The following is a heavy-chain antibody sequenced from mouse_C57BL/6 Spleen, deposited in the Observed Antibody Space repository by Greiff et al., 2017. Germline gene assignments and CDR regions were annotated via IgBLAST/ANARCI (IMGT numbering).Heavy chain of an antibody. CDR2: IHPNSGST. CDR3: ARLYYGYDGYAMDY. CDR1: GYTFTSYW. J-gene: IGHJ4*01. V-gene: IGHV1-64*01. Sequence: QVQLQQPGAELVKPGASVKLSCKASGYTFTSYWMHWVKQRPGQGLEWIGMIHPNSGSTNYNEKFKSKATLTVDKSSSTAYMQLSSLTSEDSAVYYCARLYYGYDGYAMDYWGQGTSVTVSS. D-gene: IGHD2-2*01.